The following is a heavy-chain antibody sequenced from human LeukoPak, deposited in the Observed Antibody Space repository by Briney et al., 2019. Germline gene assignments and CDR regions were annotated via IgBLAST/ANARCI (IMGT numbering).Heavy chain of an antibody. J-gene: IGHJ4*02. V-gene: IGHV4-39*01. CDR3: ARRIAAAGRIFDY. Sequence: TSETLSLTCTVSGGSISSSSYYWGWIRQPPGKGLEWIGSIYYSGSTYYNPSLKSRVAISVDTSKNQFSLELSSVTAADTAVYYCARRIAAAGRIFDYWGQGTLVTVSS. CDR1: GGSISSSSYY. CDR2: IYYSGST. D-gene: IGHD6-13*01.